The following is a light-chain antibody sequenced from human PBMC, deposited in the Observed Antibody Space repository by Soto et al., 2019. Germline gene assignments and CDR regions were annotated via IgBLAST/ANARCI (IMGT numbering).Light chain of an antibody. CDR2: GTS. Sequence: ENVLTQSPGTLSLSPGETASLSCRASRGVGTSYLAWYQQKPVQAPRLLLYGTSNRATGIPDRFSGSGSGTDFTLTISGLEPEDFAVYFCQQYGRSPLFGQGTKLEIK. J-gene: IGKJ2*01. V-gene: IGKV3-20*01. CDR1: RGVGTSY. CDR3: QQYGRSPL.